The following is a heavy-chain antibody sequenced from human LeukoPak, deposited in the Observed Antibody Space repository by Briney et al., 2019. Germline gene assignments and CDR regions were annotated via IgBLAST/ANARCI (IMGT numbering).Heavy chain of an antibody. V-gene: IGHV3-9*01. CDR1: GFTFDDYA. D-gene: IGHD3-10*01. Sequence: PGGSLRLSCAASGFTFDDYAMRWVRQAPGKGLEWVSGISWNSGSIGYADFVKGRFTISRDNAKNSLYLQMNSLRAEDTALYYCAKGVTMVRGVNDWFDPWGQGTLVTVSS. J-gene: IGHJ5*02. CDR2: ISWNSGSI. CDR3: AKGVTMVRGVNDWFDP.